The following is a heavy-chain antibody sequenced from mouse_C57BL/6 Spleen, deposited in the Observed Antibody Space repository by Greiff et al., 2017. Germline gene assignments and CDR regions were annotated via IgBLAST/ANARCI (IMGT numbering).Heavy chain of an antibody. CDR1: GFTFSDYG. D-gene: IGHD2-1*01. V-gene: IGHV5-17*01. CDR2: ISSGSSTI. J-gene: IGHJ3*01. Sequence: EVKLMESGGGLVKPGGSLKLSCAASGFTFSDYGMHWVRQAPEKGLEWVAYISSGSSTIYYADTVKGRFTISRDNAKNTLFLQMTSLRSEDTAMYYCARIYYGNYPFAYWGQGTLVTVSA. CDR3: ARIYYGNYPFAY.